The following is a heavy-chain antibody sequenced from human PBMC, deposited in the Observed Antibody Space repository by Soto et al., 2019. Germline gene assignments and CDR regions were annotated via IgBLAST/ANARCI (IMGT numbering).Heavy chain of an antibody. V-gene: IGHV3-7*01. CDR2: IKQDGSEK. CDR1: GFTFSSYW. CDR3: ARESEDLTSNFDY. Sequence: GGSLRLSCAASGFTFSSYWMSWVRQAPGKGLEWVANIKQDGSEKYYVDSVKGRFTTSRDNAKNSLYLQMNSLSAEDTAVYYCARESEDLTSNFDYWGQGTLVTVS. J-gene: IGHJ4*02.